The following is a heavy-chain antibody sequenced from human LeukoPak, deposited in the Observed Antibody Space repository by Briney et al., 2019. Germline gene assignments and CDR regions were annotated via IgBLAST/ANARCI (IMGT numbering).Heavy chain of an antibody. Sequence: GGSLRLSCAASGFTFSSYAMSWVRQAPGKGLEWVSAISGSGGSTYYADSVKGRFTISRDNSKNTLYLQMNSLRAEDTAVYYCAKSIAARPMATDYYYGMDVWGQGTTVTVPS. CDR2: ISGSGGST. CDR1: GFTFSSYA. D-gene: IGHD6-6*01. J-gene: IGHJ6*02. CDR3: AKSIAARPMATDYYYGMDV. V-gene: IGHV3-23*01.